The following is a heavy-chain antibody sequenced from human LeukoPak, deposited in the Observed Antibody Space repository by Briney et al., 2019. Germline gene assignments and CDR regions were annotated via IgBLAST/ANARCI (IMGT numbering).Heavy chain of an antibody. D-gene: IGHD3-10*01. CDR2: IYTSGST. Sequence: SETLSLTCTVSGVSISSSSYYWRWIRQPAGKGLEWIVRIYTSGSTNYNPSLKSRVTISVDTSKNQFSLKLSSVTAADTAVYYCARGEYGSGSYLGGYYYYYYMDVWGKGTTVTISS. CDR3: ARGEYGSGSYLGGYYYYYYMDV. CDR1: GVSISSSSYY. V-gene: IGHV4-61*02. J-gene: IGHJ6*03.